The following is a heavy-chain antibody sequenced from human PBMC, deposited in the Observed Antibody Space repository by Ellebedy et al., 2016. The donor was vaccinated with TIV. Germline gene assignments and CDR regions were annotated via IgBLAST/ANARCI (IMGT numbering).Heavy chain of an antibody. J-gene: IGHJ3*02. D-gene: IGHD1-14*01. V-gene: IGHV4-34*12. CDR2: IVASGAT. Sequence: MPSETLSPTCALPGGSLGGYYWSWIRQSPGKGLEWTGHIVASGATDYNPSLKTLVTMSVETSKNHLSLVLSSVSAADSGVYVCARQGTKGALDIWGQGTLATVSS. CDR1: GGSLGGYY. CDR3: ARQGTKGALDI.